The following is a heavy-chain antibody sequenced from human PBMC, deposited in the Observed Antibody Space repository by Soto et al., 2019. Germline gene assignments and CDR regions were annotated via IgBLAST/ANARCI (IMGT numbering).Heavy chain of an antibody. V-gene: IGHV3-7*01. CDR2: IKQDGSEK. D-gene: IGHD3-3*01. CDR3: ARGGLRFLEWLSPYGMDV. J-gene: IGHJ6*02. CDR1: GFTFISDW. Sequence: GGSLRLSCAASGFTFISDWMSWVLQAPGKGLEWVANIKQDGSEKYYVDSVKGRFTISRDNAKNSLYLQMNSLRAEDTAVYYCARGGLRFLEWLSPYGMDVWGQGTTVTVSS.